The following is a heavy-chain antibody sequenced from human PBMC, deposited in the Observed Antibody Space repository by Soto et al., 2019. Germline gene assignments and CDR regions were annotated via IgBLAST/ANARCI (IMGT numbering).Heavy chain of an antibody. V-gene: IGHV4-4*07. CDR3: AKGAEYSRGWYPTSDYYYYGMDV. CDR1: GGSISSYY. D-gene: IGHD6-19*01. CDR2: IYTSGST. J-gene: IGHJ6*02. Sequence: PSQTLSLTCTVFGGSISSYYWSWIRQPAGKGLEWIGRIYTSGSTNYNPSLKSRVAMSVDTSKNQFSLKLSSVTAEDTAVYYCAKGAEYSRGWYPTSDYYYYGMDVRGQGTTVTVSS.